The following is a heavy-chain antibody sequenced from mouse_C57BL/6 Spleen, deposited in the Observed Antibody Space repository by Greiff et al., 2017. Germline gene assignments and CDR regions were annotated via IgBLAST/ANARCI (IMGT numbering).Heavy chain of an antibody. D-gene: IGHD1-1*01. Sequence: VKLQESGPGLVQPSQSLSITCTVSGFSLTSYGVHWVRQSPGKGLEWLGVIWSGGSTDYDAAFISRLSISKDNSKSQVFFKMNSLQADDTAIYYCARTPITTVVYFDYWGQGTTLTVSS. J-gene: IGHJ2*01. CDR2: IWSGGST. V-gene: IGHV2-2*01. CDR1: GFSLTSYG. CDR3: ARTPITTVVYFDY.